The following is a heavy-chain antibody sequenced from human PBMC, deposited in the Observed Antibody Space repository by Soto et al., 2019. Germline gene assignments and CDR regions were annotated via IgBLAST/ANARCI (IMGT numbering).Heavy chain of an antibody. CDR3: ARDLGGWPEY. CDR1: GCTFSSYD. Sequence: ASVKVSCKASGCTFSSYDINWVRQATGQGLEWMGWVNPNSGNTDYAQKFQGRVTMTRNTSISTAYMELSSLRSEDTAVYYCARDLGGWPEYWGQGTLVTVSS. V-gene: IGHV1-8*01. CDR2: VNPNSGNT. J-gene: IGHJ4*02. D-gene: IGHD2-15*01.